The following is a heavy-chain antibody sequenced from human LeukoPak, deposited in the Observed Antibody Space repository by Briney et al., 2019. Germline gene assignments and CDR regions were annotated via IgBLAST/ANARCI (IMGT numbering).Heavy chain of an antibody. Sequence: SETLSLTCTVSSGSINSGNYFWNWIRQPAGKGLEWIGHIFTNGNSNYNSSLKSRVTISLDTSKNQFSLNLSSVTAAVTAVYYCARDRMIVAPPNYYYYMDVWGKGTTVTVSS. CDR2: IFTNGNS. CDR1: SGSINSGNYF. CDR3: ARDRMIVAPPNYYYYMDV. J-gene: IGHJ6*03. D-gene: IGHD3-22*01. V-gene: IGHV4-61*09.